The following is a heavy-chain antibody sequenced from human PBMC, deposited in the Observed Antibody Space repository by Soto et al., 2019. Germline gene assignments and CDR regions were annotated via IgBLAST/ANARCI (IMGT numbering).Heavy chain of an antibody. D-gene: IGHD5-12*01. CDR1: GVTFSRQD. V-gene: IGHV1-69*13. Sequence: GASVKVSCKASGVTFSRQDMRWVRQAPGQGLGWMGGIIPIFGTPQYAEKFQDRVTITADESTSTAYMELSSLTSEDTAVYYCATNEGRDGYSFDYWGQRTLVTVSS. CDR2: IIPIFGTP. CDR3: ATNEGRDGYSFDY. J-gene: IGHJ4*02.